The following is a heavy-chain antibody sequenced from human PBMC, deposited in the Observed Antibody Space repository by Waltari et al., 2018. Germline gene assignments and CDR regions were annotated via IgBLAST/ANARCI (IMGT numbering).Heavy chain of an antibody. CDR3: LKKNDEVYDRNGLVYDAFDV. Sequence: EVQLVESGGGLVHPGRSLRLSCAASGFTFDDYAMHWVRQAPGKGLEGGAGINWNSDSIGYGDSVKGRFTISRDNARNSLYLQMNSLTTEDTAVYYCLKKNDEVYDRNGLVYDAFDVWGQGTMVTVST. D-gene: IGHD3-22*01. CDR2: INWNSDSI. V-gene: IGHV3-9*01. CDR1: GFTFDDYA. J-gene: IGHJ3*01.